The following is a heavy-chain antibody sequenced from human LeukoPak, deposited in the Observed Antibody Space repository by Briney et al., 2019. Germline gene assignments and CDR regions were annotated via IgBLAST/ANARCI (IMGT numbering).Heavy chain of an antibody. V-gene: IGHV1-3*01. CDR3: ARDLSCSGGSCYSGSGIRNWFDP. Sequence: ASVKVSCKASGYTFTSYAMHWVRQAPGQGLEWMGWINAGNGNTKYSQKFQGRVTITRDTSASTAYMELSSLRSEDTAVYYCARDLSCSGGSCYSGSGIRNWFDPWGQGTLVTVSS. CDR1: GYTFTSYA. J-gene: IGHJ5*02. D-gene: IGHD2-15*01. CDR2: INAGNGNT.